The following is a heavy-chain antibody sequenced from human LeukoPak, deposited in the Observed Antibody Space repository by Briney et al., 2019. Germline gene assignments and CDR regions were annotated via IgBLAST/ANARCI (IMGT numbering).Heavy chain of an antibody. V-gene: IGHV3-7*01. CDR1: GFTLSSSW. CDR3: AREQTGTDI. D-gene: IGHD1-1*01. CDR2: IKQDGSEE. J-gene: IGHJ3*02. Sequence: GGSLRLSCAASGFTLSSSWMSWVRQAPGEGLEWVANIKQDGSEEYYVDSVKGRFAISRDNAKNSVYLQMNSLRAEDTAVYYCAREQTGTDIWGQGTMVTVSS.